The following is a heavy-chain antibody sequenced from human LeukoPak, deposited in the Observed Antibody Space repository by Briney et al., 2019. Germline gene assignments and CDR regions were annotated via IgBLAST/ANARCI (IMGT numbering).Heavy chain of an antibody. CDR1: GFTVSSNY. Sequence: GGSPRLSCAASGFTVSSNYMSWVRQAPGKGLEWVSVIYSGGSTYYADSVKGRFTISRDNSKNTLYLQMNSLRAEDTAVYYCASHYGSGSGLDYWGQGTLVTVSS. D-gene: IGHD3-10*01. V-gene: IGHV3-53*01. CDR2: IYSGGST. J-gene: IGHJ4*02. CDR3: ASHYGSGSGLDY.